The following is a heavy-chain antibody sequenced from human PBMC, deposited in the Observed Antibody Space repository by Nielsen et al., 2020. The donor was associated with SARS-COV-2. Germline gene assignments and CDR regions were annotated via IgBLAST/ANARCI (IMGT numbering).Heavy chain of an antibody. CDR2: MNPGSENT. D-gene: IGHD2-21*01. V-gene: IGHV1-8*01. CDR3: ARRVVVVKHYYYFYGMDV. J-gene: IGHJ6*02. CDR1: GYTFTSYD. Sequence: ASVKVSCKASGYTFTSYDINWVRQASGQGLEWMGWMNPGSENTVYSQKFQGRVTMTMNASISTAYMELSSLRSEDTAVYFCARRVVVVKHYYYFYGMDVWGQGTTVTVSS.